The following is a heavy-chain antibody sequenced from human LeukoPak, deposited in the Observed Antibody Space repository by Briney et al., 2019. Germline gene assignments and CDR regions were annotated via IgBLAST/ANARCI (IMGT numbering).Heavy chain of an antibody. J-gene: IGHJ4*02. CDR1: GGSISSYY. D-gene: IGHD6-6*01. CDR2: IYYSGST. Sequence: ETLSLTCPVSGGSISSYYWSWIRQPPGKGLEWIGYIYYSGSTNYNPSLKSRVTISVDTSKNQFSLKLSSVTAADTAVYYCARLGIAARSHYFDYWGQGTLVTVSS. V-gene: IGHV4-59*08. CDR3: ARLGIAARSHYFDY.